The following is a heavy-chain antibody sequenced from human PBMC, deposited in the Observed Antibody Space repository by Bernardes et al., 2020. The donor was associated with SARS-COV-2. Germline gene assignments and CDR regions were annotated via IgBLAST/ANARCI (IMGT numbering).Heavy chain of an antibody. J-gene: IGHJ6*02. D-gene: IGHD2-2*01. CDR1: GYTFTGYY. CDR2: INPNSGGA. CDR3: ARGTVVVTADDDYYGMDV. Sequence: ASVKVSCKASGYTFTGYYMHWVRQAPGQGLEGMGCINPNSGGANHAQKFQGRVTMTRDTSSSTAYLDLSRLRSDDTAVYYCARGTVVVTADDDYYGMDVWGQGTTVTVSS. V-gene: IGHV1-2*02.